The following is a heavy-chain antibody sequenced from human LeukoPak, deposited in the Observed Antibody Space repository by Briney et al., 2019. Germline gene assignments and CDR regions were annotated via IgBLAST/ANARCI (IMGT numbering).Heavy chain of an antibody. Sequence: GASVKVSCKASGYTFTSYYMHWVRQAPGQGLEWMGIINPSGGSTSYAQKFQGRVTMTRDTSTSTVYMELSSLRSEDTAVYYCARDGYPPLTAVAGTYETYYYYGMDVWGQGTTVTVSS. D-gene: IGHD6-19*01. CDR1: GYTFTSYY. CDR3: ARDGYPPLTAVAGTYETYYYYGMDV. CDR2: INPSGGST. V-gene: IGHV1-46*01. J-gene: IGHJ6*02.